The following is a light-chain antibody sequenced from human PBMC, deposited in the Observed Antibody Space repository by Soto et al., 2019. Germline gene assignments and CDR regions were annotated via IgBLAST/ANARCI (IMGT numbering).Light chain of an antibody. CDR2: DAS. Sequence: EIVLTQSPDTLSLSPGERATLSCRASQSVSTYLAWYQHKPGQTPRLLIYDASNRATGIPARFSGSGSGTDVTLTISSLEPEDFAVYYCQQRSNWPPAFGGGTKVEIK. CDR1: QSVSTY. J-gene: IGKJ4*01. CDR3: QQRSNWPPA. V-gene: IGKV3-11*01.